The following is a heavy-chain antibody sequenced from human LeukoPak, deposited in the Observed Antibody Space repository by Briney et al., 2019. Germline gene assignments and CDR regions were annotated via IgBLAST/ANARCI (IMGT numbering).Heavy chain of an antibody. CDR2: VHSSVGT. J-gene: IGHJ4*02. CDR1: GGSMNTYY. CDR3: ARERDHGYSYGHVLDF. D-gene: IGHD5-18*01. Sequence: SETLSLTCTVSGGSMNTYYWTWIRQTAGAGLEWIGQVHSSVGTTYNPSLRSRVSLSLDTSKNHSSLRLASVTAADTAVYFCARERDHGYSYGHVLDFWGQGIPVTVSS. V-gene: IGHV4-4*07.